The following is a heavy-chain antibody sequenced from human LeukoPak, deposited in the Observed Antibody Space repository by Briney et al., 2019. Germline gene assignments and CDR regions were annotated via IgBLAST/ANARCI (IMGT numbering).Heavy chain of an antibody. Sequence: PSETLSLTCAVSGGSISISKWWSWVRQPPGKGLQWVGEIYHSGSTNYNPSLKSRVTMSVDKSKNQFSLRLSSATAADTAVYYCASRLYDSARNFDYWGQGTLVTVSS. CDR3: ASRLYDSARNFDY. D-gene: IGHD3-22*01. CDR1: GGSISISKW. V-gene: IGHV4-4*02. CDR2: IYHSGST. J-gene: IGHJ4*02.